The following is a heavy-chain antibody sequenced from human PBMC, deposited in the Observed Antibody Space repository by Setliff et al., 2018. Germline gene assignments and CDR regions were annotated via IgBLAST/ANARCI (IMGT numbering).Heavy chain of an antibody. CDR2: IYYSGST. D-gene: IGHD3-3*01. V-gene: IGHV4-39*07. Sequence: TLSLTCTVPGGSISSSSYYWGWIRQPPGKGLEWIGSIYYSGSTYYNPSLKSRVTISVDTSKNQFSLKLSSVTAADTAVYYCARRETYYNFWSGYYAYWGQGTLVTVSS. CDR3: ARRETYYNFWSGYYAY. J-gene: IGHJ4*02. CDR1: GGSISSSSYY.